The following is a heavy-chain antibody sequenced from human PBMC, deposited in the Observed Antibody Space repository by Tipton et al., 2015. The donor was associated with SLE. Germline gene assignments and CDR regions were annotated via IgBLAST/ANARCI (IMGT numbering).Heavy chain of an antibody. J-gene: IGHJ6*03. D-gene: IGHD1-26*01. CDR3: ARVSGSYLYYYYYYYMDV. CDR1: GGSFSGYY. Sequence: TLSLTCAVYGGSFSGYYWSWIRQPPGKGLEWIGEINHSGSTNYNPSLKSRLTISVDTSKNQFSLKLSSVTAADTAVYFCARVSGSYLYYYYYYYMDVWGKGTTVTVSS. V-gene: IGHV4-34*01. CDR2: INHSGST.